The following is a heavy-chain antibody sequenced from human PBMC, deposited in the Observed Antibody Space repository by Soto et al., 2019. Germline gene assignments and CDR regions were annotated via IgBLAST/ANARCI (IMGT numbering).Heavy chain of an antibody. CDR2: VIPIFGTA. V-gene: IGHV1-69*01. J-gene: IGHJ3*02. D-gene: IGHD7-27*01. Sequence: QVQLVQSGAEVKKPASSVKLSCKASGGTFSSYAISWVRQAPGQGLEWMGGVIPIFGTANYAQKFQGGVTITADESTSRAYMELSSLRSEDAAVYYCAREGRRVEMATWGREDAFDIWGQGTMVTVSS. CDR1: GGTFSSYA. CDR3: AREGRRVEMATWGREDAFDI.